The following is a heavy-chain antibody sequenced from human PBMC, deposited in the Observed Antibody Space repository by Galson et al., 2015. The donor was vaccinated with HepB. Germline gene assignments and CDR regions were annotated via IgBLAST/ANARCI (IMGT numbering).Heavy chain of an antibody. CDR1: GFTFSSYA. D-gene: IGHD6-13*01. CDR2: ISYDGSNK. V-gene: IGHV3-30-3*01. Sequence: SLRLSCAASGFTFSSYAMHWVRQAPGKGLEWAAVISYDGSNKYYADSVKGRFTISRDNSKNTLYLQMNSLRAEDTAVYYCAAGIAAAEYYFDYWGQGTLVTVSS. CDR3: AAGIAAAEYYFDY. J-gene: IGHJ4*02.